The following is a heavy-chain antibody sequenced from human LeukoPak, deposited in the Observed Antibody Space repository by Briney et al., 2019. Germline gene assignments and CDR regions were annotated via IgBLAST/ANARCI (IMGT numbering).Heavy chain of an antibody. V-gene: IGHV1-8*01. Sequence: ASVKVSCKASGYTFTSYDINWVRQATGQGLEWMGWMNPNSGNTGYAQKFQGRVTMTRNTSISTAYMELSSLRSEDTAVYYCARGEDYYGSGSYYNDWGQGTLVTVSS. CDR1: GYTFTSYD. CDR3: ARGEDYYGSGSYYND. J-gene: IGHJ4*02. D-gene: IGHD3-10*01. CDR2: MNPNSGNT.